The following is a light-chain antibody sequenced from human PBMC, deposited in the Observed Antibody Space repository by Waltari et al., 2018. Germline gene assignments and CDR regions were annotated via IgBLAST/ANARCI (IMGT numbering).Light chain of an antibody. CDR1: ASNIGVQT. V-gene: IGLV1-44*01. J-gene: IGLJ2*01. CDR2: SNN. CDR3: APWDNSLNGPV. Sequence: QSVLTQQPSASGNPGQTVTISCSGSASNIGVQTVNWYQQVPGTAPKHLIYSNNQRPSGVPDRFSGSKSGTSASLAISGLQSEDEAVYYCAPWDNSLNGPVFGGGTKLTVL.